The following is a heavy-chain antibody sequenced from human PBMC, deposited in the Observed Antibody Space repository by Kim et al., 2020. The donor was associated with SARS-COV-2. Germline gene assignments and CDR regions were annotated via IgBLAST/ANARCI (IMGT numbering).Heavy chain of an antibody. V-gene: IGHV4-39*01. Sequence: YYTPSHKSRITLSVDTSKNQFSLKLSSVTAADTAVYYCARYPGGTSAFDIWGQGTMVTVSS. CDR3: ARYPGGTSAFDI. J-gene: IGHJ3*02. D-gene: IGHD3-16*01.